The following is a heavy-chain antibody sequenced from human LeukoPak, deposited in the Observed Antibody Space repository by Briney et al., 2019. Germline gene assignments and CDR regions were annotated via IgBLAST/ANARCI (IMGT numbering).Heavy chain of an antibody. Sequence: GGSLRLSCAASGFTFSNYAMTWVRQAPGKGLEWVSFISDSETNYGDSVKGRFTVSRDNPKNTLYLEMNSLRAEDTAVYYCAGGGSGTSVLYYWGQGVQVTVSS. CDR3: AGGGSGTSVLYY. CDR1: GFTFSNYA. CDR2: ISDSET. V-gene: IGHV3-23*01. J-gene: IGHJ4*02. D-gene: IGHD2-2*01.